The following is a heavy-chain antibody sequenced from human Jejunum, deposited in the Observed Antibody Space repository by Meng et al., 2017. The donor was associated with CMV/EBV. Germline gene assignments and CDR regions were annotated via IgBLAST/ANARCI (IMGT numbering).Heavy chain of an antibody. CDR1: YTCTNFA. J-gene: IGHJ5*02. V-gene: IGHV7-4-1*02. Sequence: YTCTNFAMNWMGQAMGRRRQWMGWIKTNTGNTSYGQGFTGRVVFSVDSAVSRAYVEISKLKAEDTVLDDCARGSDRVGRRPRGWADPWGQGTLVTVSS. CDR2: IKTNTGNT. CDR3: ARGSDRVGRRPRGWADP. D-gene: IGHD6-19*01.